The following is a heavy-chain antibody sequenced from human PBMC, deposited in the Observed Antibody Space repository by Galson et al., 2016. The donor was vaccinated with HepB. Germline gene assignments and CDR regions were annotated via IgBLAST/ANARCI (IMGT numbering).Heavy chain of an antibody. D-gene: IGHD3-22*01. Sequence: QSGAEVKKPGESLKISCQGSGYSFTSYWIGWVRQMPGKGLEWMGIIYPDDSDTTYSPSFQAQVTISADKSISTAYLQWNSLKASDTAMYYCARRTDRSGYSDGLYWYFDLWGRGTLVTVSS. CDR3: ARRTDRSGYSDGLYWYFDL. CDR2: IYPDDSDT. J-gene: IGHJ2*01. V-gene: IGHV5-51*01. CDR1: GYSFTSYW.